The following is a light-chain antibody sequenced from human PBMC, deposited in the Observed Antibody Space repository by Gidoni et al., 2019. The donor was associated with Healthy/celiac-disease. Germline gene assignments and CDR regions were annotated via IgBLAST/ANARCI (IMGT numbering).Light chain of an antibody. CDR2: AAS. CDR1: QSVSSY. J-gene: IGKJ2*01. V-gene: IGKV3-11*01. CDR3: QQRSNWPYT. Sequence: EMVLTQSPATLSLSPGERATLSCRASQSVSSYLAWYQQKPGQAPRLLIYAASNRATGIPARFSGSGSGTDFTLTISSLEPEDFAVYYCQQRSNWPYTFGQGTKLEIK.